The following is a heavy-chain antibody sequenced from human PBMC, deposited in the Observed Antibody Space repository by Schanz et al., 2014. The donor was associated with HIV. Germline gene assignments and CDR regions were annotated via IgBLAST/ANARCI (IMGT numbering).Heavy chain of an antibody. J-gene: IGHJ6*02. Sequence: QLVESGGGLVKPGGSLRLSCAASGFTFDDYAMHWVRQAPGKGLEWVSGISWNSGSIGYADSVKGRFTISRDNAKNALYLQMNSLRAEDTALYYCAKDNGWPLASYYGMDVWGQGTTVTVSS. CDR3: AKDNGWPLASYYGMDV. D-gene: IGHD6-19*01. CDR2: ISWNSGSI. CDR1: GFTFDDYA. V-gene: IGHV3-9*01.